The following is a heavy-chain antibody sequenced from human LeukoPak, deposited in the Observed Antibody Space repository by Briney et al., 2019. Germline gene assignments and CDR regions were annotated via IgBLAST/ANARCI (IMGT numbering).Heavy chain of an antibody. CDR3: ARVPCSGGSCYFDAFDI. V-gene: IGHV4-34*01. Sequence: SETLSLTCAVYGGSFSGYYWSWIRQPPGKGLGWIGEINHSGSTNYNPSLKSRVTISVDTSKNQFSLKLSSVTAADTAVYYCARVPCSGGSCYFDAFDIWGQGTMVTVSS. J-gene: IGHJ3*02. CDR1: GGSFSGYY. D-gene: IGHD2-15*01. CDR2: INHSGST.